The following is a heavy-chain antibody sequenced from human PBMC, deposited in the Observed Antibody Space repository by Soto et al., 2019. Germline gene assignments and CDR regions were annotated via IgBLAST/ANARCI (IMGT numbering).Heavy chain of an antibody. J-gene: IGHJ5*02. V-gene: IGHV4-31*03. CDR2: IYYSGST. Sequence: SETLSLTCTVSGGSISSGGYYWSWIHQHPGKGLEWIGYIYYSGSTYYNPSLKSRVTISVDTSKNQFSLKLSSVTAADTAVYYCARVPRNYGGGFLFDPWGQGTLVTFAS. CDR1: GGSISSGGYY. D-gene: IGHD4-4*01. CDR3: ARVPRNYGGGFLFDP.